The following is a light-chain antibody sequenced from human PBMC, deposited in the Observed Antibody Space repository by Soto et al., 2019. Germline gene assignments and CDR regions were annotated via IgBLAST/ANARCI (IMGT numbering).Light chain of an antibody. J-gene: IGKJ2*01. V-gene: IGKV2D-29*01. CDR3: MQSIQLPYT. Sequence: DIVMTQTPLSLSVTPGQPASISCKSTQSLLHSDGKNYLDWYLQKPGQPPQLLGFSGVPDRFSGSGSGIDFTLKISRVEAEDVGVYYCMQSIQLPYTFGQGTKLEIK. CDR1: QSLLHSDGKNY.